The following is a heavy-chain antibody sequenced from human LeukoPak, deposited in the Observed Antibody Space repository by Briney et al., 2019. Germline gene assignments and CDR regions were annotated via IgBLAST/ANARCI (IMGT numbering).Heavy chain of an antibody. CDR1: GFTVSSNY. Sequence: GGSLRLSCAASGFTVSSNYMSWVRQAPGKGLEWVSVIYSGGSTYYADSVKGRSTISRDNSKNTLYLQMNSLRAEDTAVYYCARERYDILTGYEGGSDPWGQGTLVTVSS. D-gene: IGHD3-9*01. J-gene: IGHJ5*02. CDR3: ARERYDILTGYEGGSDP. CDR2: IYSGGST. V-gene: IGHV3-66*02.